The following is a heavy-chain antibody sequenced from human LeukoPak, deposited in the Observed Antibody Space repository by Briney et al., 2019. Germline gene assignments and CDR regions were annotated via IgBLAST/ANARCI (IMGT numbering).Heavy chain of an antibody. CDR1: GGSISSYY. J-gene: IGHJ5*02. V-gene: IGHV4-4*07. Sequence: KPSETLSLTCTVSGGSISSYYWSWIRQPAGKGLEWIGRIYTSGSTNYNPSLKSRVTISVDTSKNQFSLRLSSVAAADTAVYYCARHAASIAAAATRWFDPWGQGTLVTVSS. CDR3: ARHAASIAAAATRWFDP. CDR2: IYTSGST. D-gene: IGHD6-13*01.